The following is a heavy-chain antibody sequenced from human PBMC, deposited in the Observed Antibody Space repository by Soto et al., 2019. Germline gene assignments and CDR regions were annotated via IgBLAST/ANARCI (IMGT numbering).Heavy chain of an antibody. D-gene: IGHD3-16*01. CDR2: IYTDGTT. J-gene: IGHJ5*02. CDR3: ARVPRTLGSGNWFSP. CDR1: GGSIRNYY. Sequence: PSETLSLTCTVSGGSIRNYYWSWIRQPAGKTLEWIGRIYTDGTTTYNPSLKSRVSMSVDTSKNQFSLKLRSVTAADTAVYYCARVPRTLGSGNWFSPWGQGTLVTVSS. V-gene: IGHV4-4*07.